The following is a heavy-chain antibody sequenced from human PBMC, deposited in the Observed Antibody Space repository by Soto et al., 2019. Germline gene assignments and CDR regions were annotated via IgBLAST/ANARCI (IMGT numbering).Heavy chain of an antibody. CDR3: ARRPRIVGATGGFDP. D-gene: IGHD1-26*01. J-gene: IGHJ5*02. CDR1: GGSFSGYY. V-gene: IGHV4-34*01. Sequence: SETLSLTCAVYGGSFSGYYWSWIRQPPGKGLEWIGEINHSGSTNYNPSLKSRVTISVDTSKNQFSLKLSSVTAADTAVYYCARRPRIVGATGGFDPWGQGTLVTVSS. CDR2: INHSGST.